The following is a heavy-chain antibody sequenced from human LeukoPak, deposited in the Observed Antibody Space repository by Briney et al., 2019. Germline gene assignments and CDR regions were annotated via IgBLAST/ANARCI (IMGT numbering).Heavy chain of an antibody. CDR1: GFTFSGYS. J-gene: IGHJ4*02. D-gene: IGHD6-13*01. CDR2: ISSTSSYI. Sequence: GGSLRLSCAASGFTFSGYSMNWVRQAPGKGLEWVSSISSTSSYIYYADSVKGRFTISRDNAKNSLFLQMNNLRAEDAAVYFCARDGRSTWYEDSWGQGTLVTVSS. V-gene: IGHV3-21*01. CDR3: ARDGRSTWYEDS.